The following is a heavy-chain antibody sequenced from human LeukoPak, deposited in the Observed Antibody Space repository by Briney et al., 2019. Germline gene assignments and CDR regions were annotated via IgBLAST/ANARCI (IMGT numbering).Heavy chain of an antibody. V-gene: IGHV4-59*01. CDR2: IYYSGST. CDR3: ARRGWDSTFDY. CDR1: GSSISSYY. D-gene: IGHD2/OR15-2a*01. Sequence: SETLSLTCTVSGSSISSYYWSWIRQPPGKGLEWIGYIYYSGSTNYNPSLKSRVTISVDTSKNQFSLKLSSVTAADTAVYYCARRGWDSTFDYWGQGTLVTVSS. J-gene: IGHJ4*02.